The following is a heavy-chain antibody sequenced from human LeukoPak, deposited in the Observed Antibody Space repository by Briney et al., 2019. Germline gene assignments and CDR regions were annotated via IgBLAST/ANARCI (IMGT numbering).Heavy chain of an antibody. Sequence: SETLSLTCTVSGGSISGFYWGWIRQLPGKGLEWIGFIHYSGNTYYNPSLKSRVTISLDTSKNQFSLKLSSVTAADTAVYYCARDRFISSWYGIDYWGQGTPVTVSS. V-gene: IGHV4-59*12. CDR2: IHYSGNT. CDR1: GGSISGFY. D-gene: IGHD6-13*01. CDR3: ARDRFISSWYGIDY. J-gene: IGHJ4*02.